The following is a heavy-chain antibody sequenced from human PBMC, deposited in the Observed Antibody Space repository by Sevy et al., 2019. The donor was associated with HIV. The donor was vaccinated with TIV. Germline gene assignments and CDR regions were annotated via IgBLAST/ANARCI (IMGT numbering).Heavy chain of an antibody. CDR1: GGSISSGGYS. D-gene: IGHD3-22*01. CDR3: ARGKSYYYDSSGYFDY. CDR2: IYHSGTT. V-gene: IGHV4-30-2*01. J-gene: IGHJ4*02. Sequence: SETLSLTCAVSGGSISSGGYSWSWIRQPPGKGREGIGNIYHSGTTYYNPSLKSRVTISVDRSKNQFSLKLSSVTAADTAVYYYARGKSYYYDSSGYFDYWGQGTLVTVSS.